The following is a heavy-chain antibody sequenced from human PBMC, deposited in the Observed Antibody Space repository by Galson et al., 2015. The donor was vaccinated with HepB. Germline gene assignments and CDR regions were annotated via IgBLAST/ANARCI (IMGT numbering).Heavy chain of an antibody. V-gene: IGHV3-48*04. CDR2: ISSSSSTI. J-gene: IGHJ2*01. CDR1: GFTFSSYS. Sequence: SLRLSCAASGFTFSSYSMNWVRQAPGKGLEWVSYISSSSSTIYYADSVKGRFTISRDDAKNSLYLQMNSLRAEDTAVYYCARDLTRYSSTWRRYWFFDLWGRGTLVTVSS. D-gene: IGHD6-13*01. CDR3: ARDLTRYSSTWRRYWFFDL.